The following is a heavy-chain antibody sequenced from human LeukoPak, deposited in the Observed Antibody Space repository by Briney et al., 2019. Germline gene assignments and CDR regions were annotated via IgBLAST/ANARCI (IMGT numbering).Heavy chain of an antibody. CDR1: GFIFSRFA. Sequence: GGSLRFSCAASGFIFSRFAMSWVRQAPGKGLEWVSSISGSGDSTFEADSVKGRFTISRDNAKNTLYLQMNSLRAEDTAVYYCARLASGYDSNYWGQGTLVTVSS. D-gene: IGHD5-12*01. CDR3: ARLASGYDSNY. J-gene: IGHJ4*02. V-gene: IGHV3-23*01. CDR2: ISGSGDST.